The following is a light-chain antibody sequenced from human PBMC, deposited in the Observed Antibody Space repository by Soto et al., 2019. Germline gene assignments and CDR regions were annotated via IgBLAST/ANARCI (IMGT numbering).Light chain of an antibody. CDR3: QQLNSYPLS. CDR2: AAS. Sequence: DIQLTQSPSVLSASVGDRVTITCRASQGISSYLAWYQQNPRKAPNLLIYAASTLQSGIPSTFSGSGSGTEFTLTISSLQPEDFATYYCQQLNSYPLSFGQGTRLEIK. V-gene: IGKV1-9*01. CDR1: QGISSY. J-gene: IGKJ5*01.